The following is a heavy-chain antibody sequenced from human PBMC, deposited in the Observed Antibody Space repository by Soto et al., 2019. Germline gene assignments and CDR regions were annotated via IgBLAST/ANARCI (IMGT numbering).Heavy chain of an antibody. CDR3: AKERTYYYGSGNYHHYGMDV. J-gene: IGHJ6*02. CDR2: IRGSGGST. D-gene: IGHD3-10*01. V-gene: IGHV3-23*01. Sequence: GGSLRLSCAASGFTFSNYAMSWVRQAPGKGLEWVSSIRGSGGSTQYADSVKGRFTISRDNSKNTLYLQINSLRAEDTAVYYCAKERTYYYGSGNYHHYGMDVCGQGTTVTVSS. CDR1: GFTFSNYA.